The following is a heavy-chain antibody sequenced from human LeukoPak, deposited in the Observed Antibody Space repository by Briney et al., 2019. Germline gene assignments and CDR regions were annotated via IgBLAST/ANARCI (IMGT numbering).Heavy chain of an antibody. V-gene: IGHV3-30-3*01. CDR2: ISYDGSNK. CDR3: ARQWLPTDPFDY. Sequence: PGGSLRLSCAASGFTFSSYAMHWVRQAPGKGLEWVAVISYDGSNKYYADSVKGRFTISRDNSKNTLYLQMNSLRAEDTAVYYCARQWLPTDPFDYWGQGTLVTVSS. D-gene: IGHD6-19*01. CDR1: GFTFSSYA. J-gene: IGHJ4*02.